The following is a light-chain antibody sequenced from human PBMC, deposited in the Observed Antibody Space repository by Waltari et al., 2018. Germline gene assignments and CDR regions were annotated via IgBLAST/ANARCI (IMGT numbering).Light chain of an antibody. CDR3: AVWDDKLSAWV. CDR2: WGD. Sequence: QSVVTQPPSASGTPGQRVTMSCSGGSSNIATNNVVWYQQLPGTAPRLLWYWGDKRPDGVTDRFSGSKSGTSASLAVSGLRSEDEGDYYCAVWDDKLSAWVFGAGTKLTVL. CDR1: SSNIATNN. V-gene: IGLV1-47*01. J-gene: IGLJ3*02.